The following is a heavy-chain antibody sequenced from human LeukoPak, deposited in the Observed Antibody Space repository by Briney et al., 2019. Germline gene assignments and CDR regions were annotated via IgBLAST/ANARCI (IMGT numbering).Heavy chain of an antibody. CDR3: ARTFSGSYDYFDY. V-gene: IGHV3-30-3*01. J-gene: IGHJ4*02. D-gene: IGHD1-26*01. CDR2: ISYDGSNK. Sequence: GGSLRLSCAASGFTFSSYAMHWVRQAPGKGLEWVAVISYDGSNKYYADSEKGRFTISRDNSKNTLYLQMNSLRAEDTAVYYCARTFSGSYDYFDYWGQGTLVTVSS. CDR1: GFTFSSYA.